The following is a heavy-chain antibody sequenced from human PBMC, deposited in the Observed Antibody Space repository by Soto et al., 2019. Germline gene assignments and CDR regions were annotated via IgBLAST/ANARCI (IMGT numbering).Heavy chain of an antibody. J-gene: IGHJ6*02. D-gene: IGHD3-9*01. CDR2: IYYSGST. CDR1: GGSISSYY. Sequence: SETLSLTCTVSGGSISSYYWSWIRQPPGKGLEWIGYIYYSGSTNYNPSLKSRVTISVDTSKNQFSLKLSSVTAADTAVYYCARADDILTGYPYYYGMDVWGQGTTVTV. V-gene: IGHV4-59*01. CDR3: ARADDILTGYPYYYGMDV.